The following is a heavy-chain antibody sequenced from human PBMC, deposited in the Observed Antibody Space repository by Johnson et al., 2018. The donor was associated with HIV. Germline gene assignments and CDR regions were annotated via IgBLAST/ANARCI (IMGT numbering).Heavy chain of an antibody. V-gene: IGHV3-23*04. CDR3: AKAIPYDFWGCYYAFDI. CDR1: GFTFSSYA. CDR2: ISGSGGST. D-gene: IGHD3-3*01. J-gene: IGHJ3*02. Sequence: VQLVESGGGLVQPGGSLRLSCAASGFTFSSYAMSWVRQAPGKGLEWVSAISGSGGSTYYADSVKGRFTISRDTSKNTLYLQMNSLRAEDTAVYYCAKAIPYDFWGCYYAFDIWGQGTMVTVSS.